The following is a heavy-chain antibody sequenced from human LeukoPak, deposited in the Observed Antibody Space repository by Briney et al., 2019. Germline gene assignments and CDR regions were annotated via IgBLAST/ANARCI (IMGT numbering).Heavy chain of an antibody. Sequence: SETLSITCTVSGGSISSGSYYWSWIRQPAGKGLEWIGRIYTSGSTNYNPSLKSRVTISVDTSKNQFSLKLSSVTAADTAVYYCARESRLGELFLSYYYYYMDVWGKGTTVTVSS. CDR2: IYTSGST. V-gene: IGHV4-61*02. CDR3: ARESRLGELFLSYYYYYMDV. J-gene: IGHJ6*03. CDR1: GGSISSGSYY. D-gene: IGHD3-10*01.